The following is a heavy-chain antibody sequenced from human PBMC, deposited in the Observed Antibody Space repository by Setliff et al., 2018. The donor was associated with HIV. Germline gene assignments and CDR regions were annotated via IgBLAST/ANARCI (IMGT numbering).Heavy chain of an antibody. CDR1: GGSISTYY. J-gene: IGHJ5*02. CDR3: ARHRAQRGSGTYYDDWFDP. V-gene: IGHV4-59*04. Sequence: SETLSLTCTVSGGSISTYYWSWIRQPPGKGLEWLANVYYSGSTYYNPSLKSRVTISADTSKNHFSLNLTSVTAADTAVYYCARHRAQRGSGTYYDDWFDPWGQGTLVTVSS. CDR2: VYYSGST. D-gene: IGHD3-10*01.